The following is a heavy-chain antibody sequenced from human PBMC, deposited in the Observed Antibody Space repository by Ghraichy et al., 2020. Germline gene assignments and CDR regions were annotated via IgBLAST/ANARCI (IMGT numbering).Heavy chain of an antibody. D-gene: IGHD6-19*01. J-gene: IGHJ3*02. CDR3: PKDYSSGWYDAFDM. Sequence: LSLTCAASGFTFSTYGMSWVRQAPGKGLEWVSSINNTGANTNYAGSVKGRFTISRDNYKNTLYLQMSSLRAEDTALYYCPKDYSSGWYDAFDMWGQGTMVTVSS. CDR2: INNTGANT. CDR1: GFTFSTYG. V-gene: IGHV3-23*01.